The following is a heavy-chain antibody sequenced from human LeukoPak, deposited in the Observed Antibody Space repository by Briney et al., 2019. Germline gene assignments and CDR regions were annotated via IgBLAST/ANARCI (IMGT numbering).Heavy chain of an antibody. CDR3: ARQWLVSPLFDY. V-gene: IGHV4-34*01. CDR1: GVSINCCF. D-gene: IGHD6-19*01. CDR2: INHSGST. Sequence: SETLFLTCSVSGVSINCCFWSWIRQPAGKGLEWIGEINHSGSTNYNPSLRSRVTVSVHTSKNQLSLKLSSVTAADTAVYYCARQWLVSPLFDYWGQGTLVTVSS. J-gene: IGHJ4*02.